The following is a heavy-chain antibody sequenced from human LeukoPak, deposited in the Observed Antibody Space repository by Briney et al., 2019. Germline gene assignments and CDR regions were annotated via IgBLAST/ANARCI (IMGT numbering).Heavy chain of an antibody. CDR2: IYDTGST. V-gene: IGHV4-59*12. CDR1: GGSISSYF. Sequence: SETLSLTCTVSGGSISSYFWSWIRQPPGKGLEWIGYIYDTGSTSYNPSLKSRVTISVDTSKNQFSLKLSSVTAADTAVYYCARDPLSENSGYDGDDYWGQGTLVTVSS. D-gene: IGHD5-12*01. CDR3: ARDPLSENSGYDGDDY. J-gene: IGHJ4*02.